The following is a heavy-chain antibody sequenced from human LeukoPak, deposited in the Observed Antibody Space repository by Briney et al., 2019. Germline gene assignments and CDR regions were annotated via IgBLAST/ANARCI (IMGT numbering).Heavy chain of an antibody. J-gene: IGHJ4*02. Sequence: SVKVSCKASGGTFSSYAISWVRQAPGQGLEWMGRIIPILGIANYAQKFQGRVTITADKSTSTAYVELSSLRSEDTAVYYCAREVSPYYYDSSGYYGDYWGQGTLVTVSS. V-gene: IGHV1-69*04. CDR1: GGTFSSYA. D-gene: IGHD3-22*01. CDR3: AREVSPYYYDSSGYYGDY. CDR2: IIPILGIA.